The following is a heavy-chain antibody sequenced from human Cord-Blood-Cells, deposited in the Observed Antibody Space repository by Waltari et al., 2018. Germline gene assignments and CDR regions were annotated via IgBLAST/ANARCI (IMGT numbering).Heavy chain of an antibody. Sequence: QVQLQQWGAGLLKPSETLSLTCAVYGGSFSGYYWSWIRQPPGKGLEWIGEINHSGSTNYNPSLKSRVTISVDTSKNQFSLKLSAVTAADTAVYYCARDGDYDYWGQGTLVTVSS. CDR3: ARDGDYDY. D-gene: IGHD4-17*01. CDR2: INHSGST. V-gene: IGHV4-34*01. J-gene: IGHJ4*02. CDR1: GGSFSGYY.